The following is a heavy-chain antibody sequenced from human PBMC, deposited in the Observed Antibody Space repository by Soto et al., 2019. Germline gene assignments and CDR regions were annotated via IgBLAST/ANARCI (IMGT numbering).Heavy chain of an antibody. Sequence: LRLSCAASGFTFDDYAMHWVRQAPGKGLEWVSGIRWNSASIAYADSVKGRFTISRDNAKNSVYLQMNSLRAEDTALYYCAKDMRAGSGGYYGMDAWGQGTTVTVSS. CDR3: AKDMRAGSGGYYGMDA. D-gene: IGHD3-10*01. V-gene: IGHV3-9*01. CDR1: GFTFDDYA. J-gene: IGHJ6*02. CDR2: IRWNSASI.